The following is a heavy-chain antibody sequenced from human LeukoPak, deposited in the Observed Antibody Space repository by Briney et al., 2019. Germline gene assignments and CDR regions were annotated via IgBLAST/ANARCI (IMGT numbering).Heavy chain of an antibody. CDR3: ASYSGSYYDVDDDYYYGMDV. D-gene: IGHD1-26*01. CDR1: GGTFSSYA. J-gene: IGHJ6*02. V-gene: IGHV1-69*13. Sequence: GASVKVSCKASGGTFSSYAISWVRQAPGQGLEWMGGIIPIFGTANYAQKFQGRVTITADESTSTAYMELSSLRSEDTAVYYCASYSGSYYDVDDDYYYGMDVWGQGTTVTVSS. CDR2: IIPIFGTA.